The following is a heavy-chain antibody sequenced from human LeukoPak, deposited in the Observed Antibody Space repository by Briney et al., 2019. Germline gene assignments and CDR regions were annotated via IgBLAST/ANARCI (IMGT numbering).Heavy chain of an antibody. CDR1: GYAFIGYS. CDR3: ATIYYDTSGFV. D-gene: IGHD3-22*01. J-gene: IGHJ4*02. Sequence: GASVKVSCKGSGYAFIGYSMNWVRQAPGQGLEWMGWININTGKPTYAQGFTGRFVFSLDTSVSTAYLHISGLKAEDTAVYYCATIYYDTSGFVWGQGTLVTVSS. V-gene: IGHV7-4-1*02. CDR2: ININTGKP.